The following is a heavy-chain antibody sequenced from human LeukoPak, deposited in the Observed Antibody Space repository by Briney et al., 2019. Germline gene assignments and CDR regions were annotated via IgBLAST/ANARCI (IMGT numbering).Heavy chain of an antibody. V-gene: IGHV4-34*01. J-gene: IGHJ5*02. CDR2: INHSGST. CDR1: GGSISSSY. Sequence: SETLSLTCTVSGGSISSSYWSWIRQPPGKGLEWIGEINHSGSTNYNPSLKSRVTISVDTSENQFSLKLSSVTAADTAVYYCARETTTVTTLPLNWFDPWGQGTLVTVSS. D-gene: IGHD4-17*01. CDR3: ARETTTVTTLPLNWFDP.